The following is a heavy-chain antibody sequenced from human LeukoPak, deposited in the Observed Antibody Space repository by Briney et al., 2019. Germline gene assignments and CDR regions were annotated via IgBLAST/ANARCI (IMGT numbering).Heavy chain of an antibody. CDR1: GGSISDYY. V-gene: IGHV4-59*01. Sequence: ASETLSLTCTVSGGSISDYYWSWIRQPPGKGLEWIGYIYYSGSTSYNPSLKSRVTMTVDMSKNQYSLKLSSVTAADTAVYYCARASVVRGVISNTDYFDYWGQGTLVTVSS. J-gene: IGHJ4*02. D-gene: IGHD3-10*01. CDR2: IYYSGST. CDR3: ARASVVRGVISNTDYFDY.